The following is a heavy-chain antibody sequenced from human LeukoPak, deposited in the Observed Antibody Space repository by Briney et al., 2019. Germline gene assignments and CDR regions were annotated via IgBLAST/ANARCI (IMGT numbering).Heavy chain of an antibody. CDR3: ASGGSCSALCLGNY. V-gene: IGHV4-39*01. Sequence: PSDTLSLTCTVSGGSISSSSYYWGWIRQPPGKGLEWIGSIYYSGSTYYNPSLKSRVTISVDTSKNQFSLKLSSVTAADTAVYYCASGGSCSALCLGNYWGQGTLVTVSS. CDR1: GGSISSSSYY. J-gene: IGHJ4*02. CDR2: IYYSGST. D-gene: IGHD2-15*01.